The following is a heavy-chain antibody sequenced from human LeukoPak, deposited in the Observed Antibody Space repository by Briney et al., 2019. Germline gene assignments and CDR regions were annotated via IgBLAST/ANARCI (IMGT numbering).Heavy chain of an antibody. CDR1: GGSISSSSYY. Sequence: SETLSLTCTVSGGSISSSSYYWGWIRQPPGKGLERIGSIYYSGSTYYNPSLKSRVTISVDTSKNQFSLKLSSVTAADTAVYYCARHRIAVAGTSHYFDYWGQGTLVTVSS. V-gene: IGHV4-39*01. D-gene: IGHD6-19*01. J-gene: IGHJ4*02. CDR2: IYYSGST. CDR3: ARHRIAVAGTSHYFDY.